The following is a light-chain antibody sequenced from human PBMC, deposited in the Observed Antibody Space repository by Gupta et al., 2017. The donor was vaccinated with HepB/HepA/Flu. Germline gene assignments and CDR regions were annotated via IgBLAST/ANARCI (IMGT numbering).Light chain of an antibody. V-gene: IGKV3-11*01. CDR3: QQRSNGPPEIT. CDR2: DAS. CDR1: QSVSSF. Sequence: EIVLTQSPATLSLSPGERATLSCRASQSVSSFLAWYQQKPGQAPRLLIYDASNRATGIPARFSGSGSGTDFTLTISSLEPEDFAVDYCQQRSNGPPEITFGQGTRLEIK. J-gene: IGKJ5*01.